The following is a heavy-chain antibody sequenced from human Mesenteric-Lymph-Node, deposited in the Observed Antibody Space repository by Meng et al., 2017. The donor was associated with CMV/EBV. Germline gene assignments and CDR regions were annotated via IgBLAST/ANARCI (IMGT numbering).Heavy chain of an antibody. CDR3: ARRKYSSGWYSY. CDR1: GFTFSSYW. V-gene: IGHV3-74*01. D-gene: IGHD6-19*01. J-gene: IGHJ4*02. Sequence: GGSLRLSCTASGFTFSSYWMHWVRQAPGKGLVWVSRINSDGSSTSYADSVKGRFTISRDNAKNTLYLQMNSLRAEDTAVYYCARRKYSSGWYSYWGQGTLVTVSS. CDR2: INSDGSST.